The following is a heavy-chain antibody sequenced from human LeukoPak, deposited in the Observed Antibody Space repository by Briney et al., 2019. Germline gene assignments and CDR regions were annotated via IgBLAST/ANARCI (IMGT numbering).Heavy chain of an antibody. Sequence: ASVKVSCKASGYTFTSYGISWVRQPPGQGLEWMGWISAYNGNTNYTQTLQSRVTMTTDTSTSTAYMELRSLRSDDTAVYYCARDQKLWFGELIPFDYWGQGTLVTVSS. CDR1: GYTFTSYG. V-gene: IGHV1-18*01. CDR3: ARDQKLWFGELIPFDY. CDR2: ISAYNGNT. J-gene: IGHJ4*02. D-gene: IGHD3-10*01.